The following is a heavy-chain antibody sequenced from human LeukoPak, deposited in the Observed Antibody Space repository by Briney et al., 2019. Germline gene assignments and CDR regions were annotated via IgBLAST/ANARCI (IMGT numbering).Heavy chain of an antibody. J-gene: IGHJ3*02. V-gene: IGHV3-33*01. CDR3: ARGSSEYYDSSGYYWDAFDI. CDR2: IWYDGSNK. Sequence: PGGSLRLSCAASGFTFSSYGIHWVRQAPGKGLEWVAVIWYDGSNKYYADSVKGRFTISRDNSKNTLYLQMNSLRAEDTAVYYCARGSSEYYDSSGYYWDAFDIWDQGTMVTVSS. D-gene: IGHD3-22*01. CDR1: GFTFSSYG.